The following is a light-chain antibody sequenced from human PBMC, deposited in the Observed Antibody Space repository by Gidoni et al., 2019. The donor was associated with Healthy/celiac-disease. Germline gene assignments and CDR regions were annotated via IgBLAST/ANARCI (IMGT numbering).Light chain of an antibody. V-gene: IGKV2D-29*02. J-gene: IGKJ4*01. CDR2: EVS. CDR3: RQRIQRPPT. Sequence: EIVLTQTPLSLSVTPGQPASLSCQSSQSLLHRDVKTYLSWYLQKPGQSPQLLIYEVSNRFSGGPDRISGSGSWTAFTLQTSRVEAEDVGVYYCRQRIQRPPTFGRGTKVEIK. CDR1: QSLLHRDVKTY.